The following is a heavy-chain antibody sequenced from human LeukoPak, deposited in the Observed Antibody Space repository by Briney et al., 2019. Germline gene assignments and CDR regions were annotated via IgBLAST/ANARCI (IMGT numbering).Heavy chain of an antibody. CDR2: IYYSGST. CDR3: ASIVGDYFDY. D-gene: IGHD1-26*01. V-gene: IGHV4-30-4*01. CDR1: GDSISSSDSY. Sequence: SQTLSLTCTVSGDSISSSDSYWSWIRQPPGKGLEWIGYIYYSGSTNYNPSLKSRVTISVDTSKNQFSLKLSSVTAADTAVYYCASIVGDYFDYWGQGTLVTVSS. J-gene: IGHJ4*02.